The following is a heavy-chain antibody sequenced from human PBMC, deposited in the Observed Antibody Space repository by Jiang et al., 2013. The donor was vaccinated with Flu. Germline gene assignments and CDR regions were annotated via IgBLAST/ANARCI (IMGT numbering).Heavy chain of an antibody. J-gene: IGHJ4*02. CDR3: ARDRARQPTYYFDY. CDR1: GYNFNGYY. V-gene: IGHV1-2*06. Sequence: GAEVKKPGASMKVSCKASGYNFNGYYIHWVRQAPGQGLEWMGRINPNSGGTNYAQKFQGRVTMTRDTSISTAYMELSRLRSDDTAVYYCARDRARQPTYYFDYWGQGTLVTVSS. D-gene: IGHD1-1*01. CDR2: INPNSGGT.